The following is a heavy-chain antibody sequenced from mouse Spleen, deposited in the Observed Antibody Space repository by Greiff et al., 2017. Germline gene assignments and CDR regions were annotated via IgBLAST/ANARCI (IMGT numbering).Heavy chain of an antibody. Sequence: QVQLKESGAELVKPGASVKISCKASGYAFSSYWMNWVKQRPGKGLEWIGQIYPGDGDTNYNGKFKGKATLTADKSSSTAYMQLSSLTSEDSAVYFCARYDGSSPFDYWGQGTTLTVSS. D-gene: IGHD1-1*01. V-gene: IGHV1-80*01. J-gene: IGHJ2*01. CDR2: IYPGDGDT. CDR1: GYAFSSYW. CDR3: ARYDGSSPFDY.